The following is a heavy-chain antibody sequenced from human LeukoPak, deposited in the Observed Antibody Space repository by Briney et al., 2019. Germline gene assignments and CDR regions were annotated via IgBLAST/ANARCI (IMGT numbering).Heavy chain of an antibody. CDR2: IYTTGNT. J-gene: IGHJ4*02. D-gene: IGHD1-14*01. CDR3: ARETLGSGFDY. CDR1: GFTVSSHY. Sequence: PGGSLRLSCAASGFTVSSHYMNWVRQAPGKGLEWVSVIYTTGNTYYADSVKGRFTISRDNSKNTLYLQMNSLRVEDTAVYYCARETLGSGFDYWAREPWSPSPQ. V-gene: IGHV3-66*01.